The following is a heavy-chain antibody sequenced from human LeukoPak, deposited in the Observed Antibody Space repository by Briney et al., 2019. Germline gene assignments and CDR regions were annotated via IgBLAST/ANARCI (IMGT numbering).Heavy chain of an antibody. CDR3: ARGSLVRKGYYYYYMDV. CDR1: GFTFSSYS. V-gene: IGHV3-21*01. Sequence: GGSLRLSCAASGFTFSSYSMNWVRQDPGKGLEWVSSISSSSSYIYYADSVKGRFTISRDNAKNSLYLQMNSLRAEDTAVYCCARGSLVRKGYYYYYMDVWGKGTTVTVSS. CDR2: ISSSSSYI. J-gene: IGHJ6*03. D-gene: IGHD6-6*01.